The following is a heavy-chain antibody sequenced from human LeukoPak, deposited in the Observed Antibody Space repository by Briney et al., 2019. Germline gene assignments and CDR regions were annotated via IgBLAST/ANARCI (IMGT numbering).Heavy chain of an antibody. D-gene: IGHD3-22*01. CDR3: ARFAPSYYDSSGYYTDDAFDI. Sequence: SETLSLTCAVYGGSFSGYYWSWIRQPPGKGLEWIGEINHSGSTNYNPSLKSRVTISVDTSKSQFSLKLSSVTAADTAVYYCARFAPSYYDSSGYYTDDAFDIWGQGTMVTVSS. J-gene: IGHJ3*02. CDR2: INHSGST. V-gene: IGHV4-34*01. CDR1: GGSFSGYY.